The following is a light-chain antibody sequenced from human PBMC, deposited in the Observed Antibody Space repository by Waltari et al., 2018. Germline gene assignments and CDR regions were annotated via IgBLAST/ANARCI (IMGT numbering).Light chain of an antibody. CDR1: SSNVGNNV. CDR2: RTA. J-gene: IGLJ3*02. CDR3: ASWDDSPNGRWV. Sequence: QSVLTQPPSASGAPGQRVTISCSGSSSNVGNNVVNWYQQIPGTAPKLLIYRTAQRPSGVPDRCSGSKSGTSASLAISGLQSEDEGDYYCASWDDSPNGRWVFGGGTKLTVL. V-gene: IGLV1-44*01.